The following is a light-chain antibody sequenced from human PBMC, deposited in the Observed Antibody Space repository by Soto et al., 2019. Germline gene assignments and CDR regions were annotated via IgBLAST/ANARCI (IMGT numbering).Light chain of an antibody. V-gene: IGLV2-23*01. CDR2: EGS. CDR1: SSDVRSYDF. CDR3: SSYAGIRTYV. J-gene: IGLJ1*01. Sequence: QSVLTQPASVSGSPGQSITISCTGTSSDVRSYDFVSWYQQHPGKAPKLLIYEGSKRPSGVSDRFSGSKSGNTASLTISGLQAEDEADYHCSSYAGIRTYVFGSGTKV.